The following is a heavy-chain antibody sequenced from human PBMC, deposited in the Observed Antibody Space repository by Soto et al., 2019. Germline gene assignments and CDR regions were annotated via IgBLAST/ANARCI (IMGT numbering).Heavy chain of an antibody. CDR3: ARHNNQKAPFDY. V-gene: IGHV5-51*01. CDR2: IYPGDSDT. CDR1: GYSFTSYW. Sequence: PVESLKISCKGSGYSFTSYWIGWVLQMPVKGLEWMGIIYPGDSDTRYSPSFQGQVTISADKSISTAYLQWSSLKASDTAMYYCARHNNQKAPFDYWGQGTLVTVSS. J-gene: IGHJ4*02.